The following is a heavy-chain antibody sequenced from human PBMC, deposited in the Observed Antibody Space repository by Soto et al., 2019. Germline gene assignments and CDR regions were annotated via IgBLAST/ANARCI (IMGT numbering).Heavy chain of an antibody. J-gene: IGHJ4*02. CDR3: ARRWGRTFDY. V-gene: IGHV4-59*08. D-gene: IGHD7-27*01. CDR1: GCTISSYY. Sequence: SETLSLTCPVSGCTISSYYWSWIRQPPGKGLEWIGYIYYSGSTNYNPSLKSRVTISVDTSKNQFSLKLSSVTAADTAVYYCARRWGRTFDYWGQGTLVTVSS. CDR2: IYYSGST.